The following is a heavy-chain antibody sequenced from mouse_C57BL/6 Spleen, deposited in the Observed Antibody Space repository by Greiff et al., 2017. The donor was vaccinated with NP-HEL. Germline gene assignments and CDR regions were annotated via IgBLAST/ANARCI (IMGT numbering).Heavy chain of an antibody. J-gene: IGHJ3*01. CDR2: IDPSDSET. CDR3: ARGGVRRCAY. V-gene: IGHV1-52*01. CDR1: GYTFTSYW. D-gene: IGHD2-14*01. Sequence: QVQLQQPGAELVRPGSSVKLSCKASGYTFTSYWMHWVKQRPIQGLEWIGNIDPSDSETHYNQKFKDKATLTVDKSSSTAYMQLSSLTSEDSAVYYCARGGVRRCAYGGQGTLVTVSA.